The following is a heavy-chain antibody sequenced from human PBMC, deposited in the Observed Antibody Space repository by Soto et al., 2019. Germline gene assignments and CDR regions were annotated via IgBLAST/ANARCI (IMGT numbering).Heavy chain of an antibody. CDR2: TKNKPNNYTT. CDR3: AREIRRDYYYYYPLDV. J-gene: IGHJ6*02. V-gene: IGHV3-72*01. Sequence: GSLRLSCLASGFTLTDHYMDWVRQAPGTGLEWIARTKNKPNNYTTTYAASVKGRFTISRDDSESSLYLQMNNLKTEDTAVYYCAREIRRDYYYYYPLDVWGQGTTVTVSS. CDR1: GFTLTDHY.